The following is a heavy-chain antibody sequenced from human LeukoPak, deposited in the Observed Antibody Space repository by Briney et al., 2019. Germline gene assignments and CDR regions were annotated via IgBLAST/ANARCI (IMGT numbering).Heavy chain of an antibody. CDR1: GGSISSYY. CDR2: IYYSGST. J-gene: IGHJ4*02. CDR3: ARYSGSYALFDY. V-gene: IGHV4-59*01. Sequence: SETLSLTXIVSGGSISSYYWSWIRQPPGKGLEWIGYIYYSGSTNYNPSLKSRVTISVDTSKNQFSLKLSSVTAADTAVYYCARYSGSYALFDYWGQGTLVTVSS. D-gene: IGHD1-26*01.